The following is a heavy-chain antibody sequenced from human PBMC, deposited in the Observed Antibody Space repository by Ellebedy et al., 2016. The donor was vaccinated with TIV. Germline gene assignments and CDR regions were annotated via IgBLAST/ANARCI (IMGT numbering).Heavy chain of an antibody. Sequence: SETLSLTXTVSSGSITNSNYYWGWIRQPPGKGLEWIGSIYYSGSTYYNPSLKSRVTISVDTSKNQFSLQLNSVTPEDTAVYYCARGYTGFTAWGQGTLVTVSS. CDR1: SGSITNSNYY. CDR2: IYYSGST. D-gene: IGHD2-8*02. J-gene: IGHJ5*02. CDR3: ARGYTGFTA. V-gene: IGHV4-39*01.